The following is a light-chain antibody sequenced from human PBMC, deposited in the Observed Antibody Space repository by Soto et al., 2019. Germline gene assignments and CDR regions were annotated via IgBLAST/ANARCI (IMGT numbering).Light chain of an antibody. Sequence: DIQMTQSPSTLSASVGDRVIITCRASQGISSYLAWYQQKPGKAPKLLIYAASTLQSGVPSRFSGSGSGTDFTLTINSLHPEDFATYYCQQSYSTPITFGQGTRLEIK. CDR1: QGISSY. J-gene: IGKJ5*01. V-gene: IGKV1-39*01. CDR2: AAS. CDR3: QQSYSTPIT.